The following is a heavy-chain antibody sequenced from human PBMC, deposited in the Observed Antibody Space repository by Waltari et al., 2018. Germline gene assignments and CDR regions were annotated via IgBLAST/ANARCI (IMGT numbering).Heavy chain of an antibody. D-gene: IGHD6-13*01. Sequence: QVQLQESGPGLVKPSETLSLTCTVSGYSISSGYYWGWIRQPPGKGLEWIGSLYHSGSTYYNPSLKSRVTISVDTSKNQFSLKLSSVTAADTAVYYCARDEWQQLVLGLRSHNWFDPWGQGTLVTVSS. CDR2: LYHSGST. CDR3: ARDEWQQLVLGLRSHNWFDP. J-gene: IGHJ5*02. CDR1: GYSISSGYY. V-gene: IGHV4-38-2*02.